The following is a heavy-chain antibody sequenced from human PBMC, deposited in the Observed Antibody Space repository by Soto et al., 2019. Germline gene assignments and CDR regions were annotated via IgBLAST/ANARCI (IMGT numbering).Heavy chain of an antibody. V-gene: IGHV6-1*01. CDR1: GDSVSSNSAA. D-gene: IGHD6-13*01. CDR2: TYFRSQWYN. CDR3: AREGAGSTWYISGERYYFYGMDV. J-gene: IGHJ6*02. Sequence: PSQTLSLTCAISGDSVSSNSAAWNWIRQSPSRGLEWLGRTYFRSQWYNDFALSVKSRITITPDTSKNQFSLQLNSVTPEDTAVYYCAREGAGSTWYISGERYYFYGMDVWGQGTTVTVSS.